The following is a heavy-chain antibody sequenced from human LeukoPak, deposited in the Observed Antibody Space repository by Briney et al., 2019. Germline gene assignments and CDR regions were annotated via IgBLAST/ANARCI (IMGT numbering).Heavy chain of an antibody. CDR3: ARDPTYCSCGSCYYVLFVD. V-gene: IGHV3-48*02. CDR1: GFTFSSYS. Sequence: PGGSLRLSCAASGFTFSSYSMNWVRQAPGKGLEWVSYISSSSSTIYYADSVKGRFTISRDNAKNSLYLQMNSLRDEDTAVYYCARDPTYCSCGSCYYVLFVDWGQGTLVTVSS. J-gene: IGHJ4*02. CDR2: ISSSSSTI. D-gene: IGHD2-15*01.